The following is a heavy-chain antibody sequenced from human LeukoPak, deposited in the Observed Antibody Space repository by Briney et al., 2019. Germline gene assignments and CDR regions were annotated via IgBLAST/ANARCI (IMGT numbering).Heavy chain of an antibody. V-gene: IGHV4-59*01. D-gene: IGHD4-17*01. J-gene: IGHJ4*02. CDR3: ARATVYGDYYY. CDR1: GGSISSYY. Sequence: SETLSLTCTVSGGSISSYYWSWIRQPPGKGLEWIGYIYYSGSTNYNPSLKSRVTISVDTSKNQFSLKLSSVTAADTAVYYCARATVYGDYYYWGQGTLVTVSS. CDR2: IYYSGST.